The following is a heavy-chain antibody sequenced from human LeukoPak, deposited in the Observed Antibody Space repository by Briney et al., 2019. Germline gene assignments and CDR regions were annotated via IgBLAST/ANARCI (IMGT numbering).Heavy chain of an antibody. CDR1: GGSISSSSRY. CDR2: MYYRGST. CDR3: ATTTIRLGY. V-gene: IGHV4-39*07. D-gene: IGHD1-26*01. Sequence: SETLSLTCSVSGGSISSSSRYWGRIRQPRGKGLEWIGSMYYRGSTYHNPSLKSRVTISVDTSKNQFSLKLSSVTAADTAVYYCATTTIRLGYWGQGTLVTVSS. J-gene: IGHJ4*02.